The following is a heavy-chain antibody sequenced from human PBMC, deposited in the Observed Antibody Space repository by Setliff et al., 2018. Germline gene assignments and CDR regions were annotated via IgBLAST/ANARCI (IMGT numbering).Heavy chain of an antibody. D-gene: IGHD2-8*01. CDR3: LRLVRYCSRTSCQRTSGDEV. CDR1: GDTFSTYA. Sequence: ASVKVSCKASGDTFSTYALSWVRQAPGQGLEWLGWIGVYSGNTYTAQRFQGRVTMTTDTSTNMAYLELRGLRSDDTAVYYCLRLVRYCSRTSCQRTSGDEVWGQGTLVTVSS. CDR2: IGVYSGNT. V-gene: IGHV1-18*01. J-gene: IGHJ4*02.